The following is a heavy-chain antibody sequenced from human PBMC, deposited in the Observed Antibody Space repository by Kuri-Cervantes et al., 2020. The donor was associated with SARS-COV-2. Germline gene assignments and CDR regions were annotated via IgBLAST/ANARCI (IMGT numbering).Heavy chain of an antibody. CDR1: GGSFCGYY. V-gene: IGHV3-49*03. CDR2: IRSKAYCWTT. Sequence: SLKISCADSGGSFCGYYWSWIRQPPGKGLAWVAFIRSKAYCWTTEYAETVKGRFTISRDDSTSIAYLLMNNLKTDATAVYYCTRALLVPSDIYPDAFEIWGQGTMVTVSS. J-gene: IGHJ3*02. CDR3: TRALLVPSDIYPDAFEI. D-gene: IGHD2-2*02.